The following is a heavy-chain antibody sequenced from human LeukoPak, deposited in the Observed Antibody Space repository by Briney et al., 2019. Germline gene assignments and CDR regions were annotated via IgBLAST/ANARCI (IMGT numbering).Heavy chain of an antibody. V-gene: IGHV1-18*04. CDR2: ISAYNGNT. J-gene: IGHJ4*02. D-gene: IGHD4-17*01. CDR1: GYTFTSYY. Sequence: ASVKVSCKASGYTFTSYYMHWVRQVPGQGLEWMGWISAYNGNTNYAQKLQGRVTMTTDTSMSTAYMELRSLRSDDTAVYYCARADYGDYPFDYWGQGTLVTVSS. CDR3: ARADYGDYPFDY.